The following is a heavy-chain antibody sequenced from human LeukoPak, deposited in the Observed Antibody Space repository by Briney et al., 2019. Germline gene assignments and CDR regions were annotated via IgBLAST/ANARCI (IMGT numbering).Heavy chain of an antibody. CDR1: GGTFSSYA. Sequence: ASVKVSCKASGGTFSSYAISWVRQAPGQGLERMGRIIPIFGTANYAQKFQGRVTITTDESTSTAYMELSSLRSEDTAVYYCARPRDILTGYYDYWGQGTLVTVSS. CDR2: IIPIFGTA. V-gene: IGHV1-69*05. CDR3: ARPRDILTGYYDY. J-gene: IGHJ4*02. D-gene: IGHD3-9*01.